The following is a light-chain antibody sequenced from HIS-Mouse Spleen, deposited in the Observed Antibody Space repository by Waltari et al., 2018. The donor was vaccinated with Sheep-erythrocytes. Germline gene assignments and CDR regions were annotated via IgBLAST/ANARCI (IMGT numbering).Light chain of an antibody. V-gene: IGLV2-14*03. Sequence: QSALTQPASVSGSPGQPTPFSCPGPTSDVGGYTYSSWYQQHPGKPPKRMIYDFINRPSGVSNRFSGSKSGNTASLTISGLQAEDEADYYCSSYTSSSTWVFGGGTKLTVL. J-gene: IGLJ3*02. CDR1: TSDVGGYTY. CDR2: DFI. CDR3: SSYTSSSTWV.